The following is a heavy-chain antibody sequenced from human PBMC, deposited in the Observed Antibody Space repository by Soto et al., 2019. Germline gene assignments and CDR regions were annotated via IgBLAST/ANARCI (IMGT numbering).Heavy chain of an antibody. CDR1: GFTVSSNY. D-gene: IGHD4-17*01. CDR3: ARGAPDYGDYDY. CDR2: IYSGGST. J-gene: IGHJ4*02. V-gene: IGHV3-66*01. Sequence: EVQLVESGGGLVQPGGSRRLSCADSGFTVSSNYMSWVRQAPGKGLEWVSVIYSGGSTYYADSVKGRFTISRDNSKNTLYLQMNSLRAEDTAVYYCARGAPDYGDYDYWGQGTLVTVSS.